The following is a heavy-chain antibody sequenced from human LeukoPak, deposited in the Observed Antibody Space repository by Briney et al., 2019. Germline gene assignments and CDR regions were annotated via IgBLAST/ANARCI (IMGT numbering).Heavy chain of an antibody. J-gene: IGHJ5*02. CDR3: ASGGYYRYNWFDP. CDR2: IYYSGST. Sequence: SETLSLTCTVSGGSISSGDYYWSWIRQPPGKGLEWIGYIYYSGSTNYNPSLKGRVTISVDTSKNQFSLKLSSVTAADTAVYYCASGGYYRYNWFDPWGQGTLVTVSS. CDR1: GGSISSGDYY. V-gene: IGHV4-61*08. D-gene: IGHD2-15*01.